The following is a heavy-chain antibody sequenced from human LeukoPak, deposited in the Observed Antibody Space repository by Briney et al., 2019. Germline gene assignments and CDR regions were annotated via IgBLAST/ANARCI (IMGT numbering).Heavy chain of an antibody. D-gene: IGHD6-19*01. CDR1: GFTFSSYW. V-gene: IGHV3-7*01. CDR3: ARYIYSSGWCFDY. CDR2: IKQDGSEK. J-gene: IGHJ4*02. Sequence: GGSLRLSCAASGFTFSSYWMSWVRQAPGKGLEWVANIKQDGSEKYYVDSVKGRFTISRDNAKNPLYLQMNSLRAEDTAGYYCARYIYSSGWCFDYWGQGTLVTVSS.